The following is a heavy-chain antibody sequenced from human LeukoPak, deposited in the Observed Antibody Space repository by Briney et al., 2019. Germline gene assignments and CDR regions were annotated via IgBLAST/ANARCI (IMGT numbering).Heavy chain of an antibody. J-gene: IGHJ4*02. D-gene: IGHD4-17*01. CDR1: GASISRYY. CDR3: ATGEGYGDYLPFHS. Sequence: PSETLSLTCTVSGASISRYYWTWIRQPAGKGLEWIGRIYGSGNNNYNPSLMSRVTMSTDTSKNQFSLNLRSVTAADTAVYYCATGEGYGDYLPFHSWGQGTLVTVSS. CDR2: IYGSGNN. V-gene: IGHV4-4*07.